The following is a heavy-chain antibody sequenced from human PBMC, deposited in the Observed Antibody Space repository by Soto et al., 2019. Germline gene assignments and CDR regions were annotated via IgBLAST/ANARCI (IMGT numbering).Heavy chain of an antibody. CDR1: GYTFTGYY. Sequence: GAAVKLCCKASGYTFTGYYMHWVRQAPGQGLEWMGWINPNSGGTNYAQKFQGWVTMTRDTSISTAYMELSRLRSDDTAPYYCARSAHPQYNLNYDLPASYAMDFPCQ. CDR2: INPNSGGT. D-gene: IGHD1-7*01. V-gene: IGHV1-2*04. CDR3: ARSAHPQYNLNYDLPASYAMDF. J-gene: IGHJ6*02.